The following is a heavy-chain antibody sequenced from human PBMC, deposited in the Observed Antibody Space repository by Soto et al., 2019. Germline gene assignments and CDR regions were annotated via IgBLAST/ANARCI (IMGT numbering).Heavy chain of an antibody. CDR3: AKEYSSSSDYYYYYGMDV. D-gene: IGHD6-6*01. V-gene: IGHV3-9*01. CDR1: GFTFDDYA. Sequence: QPGGSLRLSCAASGFTFDDYAMHWVRQAPGKGLEWVSGISWNSGSIGYADSVKGRFTISRDNAKNSLYLQMNSLRAEDTALYYCAKEYSSSSDYYYYYGMDVWGQGTTVTVSS. J-gene: IGHJ6*02. CDR2: ISWNSGSI.